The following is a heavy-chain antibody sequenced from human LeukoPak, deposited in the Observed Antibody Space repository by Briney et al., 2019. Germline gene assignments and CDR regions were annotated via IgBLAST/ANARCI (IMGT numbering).Heavy chain of an antibody. CDR2: INHSGST. V-gene: IGHV4-34*01. J-gene: IGHJ6*03. CDR3: ARGRGRFWSGYYPTYYMDV. CDR1: GGSFSSYY. D-gene: IGHD3-3*01. Sequence: SETLSLTCAVYGGSFSSYYWSWIRQPPGKGLEWIGEINHSGSTNYNPSLKSRVTISVDTSKNQFSLKLSSVTAADTAVYYCARGRGRFWSGYYPTYYMDVWGKGTTVTVSS.